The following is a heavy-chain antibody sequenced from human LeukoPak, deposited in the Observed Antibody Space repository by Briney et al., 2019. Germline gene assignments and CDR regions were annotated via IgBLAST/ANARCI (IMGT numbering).Heavy chain of an antibody. J-gene: IGHJ4*02. V-gene: IGHV4-39*07. CDR1: GGSISSSSYY. Sequence: SETLSLTCTVSGGSISSSSYYWGWIRQPPGKGLEWIGSIYYSGSTYYNPSLKSRVTISVDTSKNQFSLKLSSVTAADTAVYYCARVKMATIDYGFDYWGQGTLVTVSS. CDR2: IYYSGST. CDR3: ARVKMATIDYGFDY. D-gene: IGHD5-24*01.